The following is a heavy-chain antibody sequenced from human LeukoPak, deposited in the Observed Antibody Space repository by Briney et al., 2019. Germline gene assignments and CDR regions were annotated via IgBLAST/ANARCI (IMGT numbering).Heavy chain of an antibody. J-gene: IGHJ4*02. V-gene: IGHV2-70*11. Sequence: SGPALVKPTQTLTLTCTFSGFSLSTSGMCVSWIRQPPGKALEWLARIDWDDDKYYSTSLKTRLTISKDPSKNQVVLTMTNMDPVDTATYYCARITVVAAEYYFDYWGQGTLVTVSS. CDR1: GFSLSTSGMC. D-gene: IGHD2-15*01. CDR3: ARITVVAAEYYFDY. CDR2: IDWDDDK.